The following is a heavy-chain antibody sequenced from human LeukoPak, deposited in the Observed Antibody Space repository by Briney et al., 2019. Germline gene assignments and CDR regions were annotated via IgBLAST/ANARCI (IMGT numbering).Heavy chain of an antibody. Sequence: SETLSLTRTVSGGSISSSSYYWGWIRQPPGKGLEWIGSIYYSGSTYYNPSLKSRVTISVDTSKNQFSLKLSSVTAADTAVYYCARHFGDSGDWFDPWGQGTLVTVSS. V-gene: IGHV4-39*01. CDR1: GGSISSSSYY. CDR3: ARHFGDSGDWFDP. J-gene: IGHJ5*02. CDR2: IYYSGST. D-gene: IGHD1-26*01.